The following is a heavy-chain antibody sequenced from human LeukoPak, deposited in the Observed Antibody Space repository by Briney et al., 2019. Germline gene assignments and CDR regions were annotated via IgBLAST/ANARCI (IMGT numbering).Heavy chain of an antibody. D-gene: IGHD1-26*01. J-gene: IGHJ5*02. Sequence: KASETLSLTCTVSGGSISSYYWSWIRQPAGKGLEWIGRIYNSGSTNYNPSLKSRVTMSVDTSKNQFSLKVSSVTAADTAVYYCARDWSGSANWFDPWGQGTLVIVSS. CDR3: ARDWSGSANWFDP. V-gene: IGHV4-4*07. CDR2: IYNSGST. CDR1: GGSISSYY.